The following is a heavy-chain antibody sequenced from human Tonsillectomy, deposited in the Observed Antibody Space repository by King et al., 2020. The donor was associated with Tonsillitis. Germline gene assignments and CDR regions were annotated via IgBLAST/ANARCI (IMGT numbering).Heavy chain of an antibody. V-gene: IGHV1-18*04. CDR2: ISAYNDNT. CDR1: GYTFTDYG. D-gene: IGHD3-9*01. J-gene: IGHJ6*02. CDR3: ARAGSHYDILTGYSYTQYYYYMDV. Sequence: QMQLVQSGAEVQKPGASVKVSCKASGYTFTDYGISWLRQAPGQGLEWMGWISAYNDNTNYAQKFQGRVTMTTDTSTSTAYMEMRSLRSDDAAVYYCARAGSHYDILTGYSYTQYYYYMDVWGQGTTVTVSS.